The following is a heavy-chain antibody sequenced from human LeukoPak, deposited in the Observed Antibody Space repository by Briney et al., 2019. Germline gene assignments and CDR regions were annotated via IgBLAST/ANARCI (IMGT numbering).Heavy chain of an antibody. Sequence: PGGSLRLSCAASGFTFSSYRMNWVRQAPGKGLEWVSSISSSSYIYYADSVKGRFTISRDNAKNSLYLQMNSLRAEDTAVYYCAREDYNSLFFDYWGQGTLVTVSS. V-gene: IGHV3-21*01. CDR1: GFTFSSYR. D-gene: IGHD1-14*01. J-gene: IGHJ4*02. CDR2: ISSSSYI. CDR3: AREDYNSLFFDY.